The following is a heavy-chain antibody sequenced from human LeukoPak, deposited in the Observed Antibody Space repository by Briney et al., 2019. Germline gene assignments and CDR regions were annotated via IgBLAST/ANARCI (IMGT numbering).Heavy chain of an antibody. Sequence: PSETLSLTCSVSGGSISRSSYYWGWIRQPPGKGLEWIGSIYYSGSTYYNPSLKSRVTISVDTSKNQFSLNLSSVTAADTAVYYCASGWHYGSYHYFDYWGQGTLVTVSS. CDR3: ASGWHYGSYHYFDY. V-gene: IGHV4-39*07. CDR2: IYYSGST. D-gene: IGHD1-26*01. CDR1: GGSISRSSYY. J-gene: IGHJ4*02.